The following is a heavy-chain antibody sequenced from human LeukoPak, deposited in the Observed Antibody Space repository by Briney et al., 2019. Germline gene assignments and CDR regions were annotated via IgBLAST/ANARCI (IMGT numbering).Heavy chain of an antibody. Sequence: APVKVSCKGSGYTFTGYYMHWVRQAPGQGLEWMGWINPKSGATNFEQKFQGRVTMTRDTSISTAYMELSRLRSDDTAVYYCARVMHAASPGIIGPDDPFEIWGQGTMVTVSA. V-gene: IGHV1-2*02. CDR2: INPKSGAT. CDR3: ARVMHAASPGIIGPDDPFEI. D-gene: IGHD6-13*01. J-gene: IGHJ3*02. CDR1: GYTFTGYY.